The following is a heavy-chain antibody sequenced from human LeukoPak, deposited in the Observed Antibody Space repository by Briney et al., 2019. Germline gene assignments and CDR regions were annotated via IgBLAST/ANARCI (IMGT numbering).Heavy chain of an antibody. CDR1: GFTFSSYA. V-gene: IGHV3-23*01. CDR3: ARTPGIAVAGTFGIRIGVVRRRAFDI. CDR2: ISGSGGST. Sequence: PGGSLRLSCAASGFTFSSYAMSWVRQAPGKGLEWVSAISGSGGSTYYADSVKGRFTISRDNSKNTLYLQMNSLRAEDTAVYYCARTPGIAVAGTFGIRIGVVRRRAFDIWGQGTMVTVSS. J-gene: IGHJ3*02. D-gene: IGHD6-19*01.